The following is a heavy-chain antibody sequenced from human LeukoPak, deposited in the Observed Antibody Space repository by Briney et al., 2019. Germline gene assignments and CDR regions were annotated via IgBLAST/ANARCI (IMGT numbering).Heavy chain of an antibody. CDR3: TRNTVTVHFDY. Sequence: PGRSLRLSCSASGFTFDDYAVSWFRQAPGKGLEWVGFIRSIVFGGTPEYAASVRGRFTISTDDSKSIAYLQMTSLKTEDTAVYYCTRNTVTVHFDYWSQGTLVTVSS. D-gene: IGHD4-17*01. V-gene: IGHV3-49*03. J-gene: IGHJ4*02. CDR1: GFTFDDYA. CDR2: IRSIVFGGTP.